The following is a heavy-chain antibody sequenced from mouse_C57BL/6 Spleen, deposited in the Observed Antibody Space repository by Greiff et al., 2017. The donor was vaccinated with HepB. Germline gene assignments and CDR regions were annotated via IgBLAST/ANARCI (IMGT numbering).Heavy chain of an antibody. J-gene: IGHJ3*01. D-gene: IGHD1-1*01. Sequence: EVMLVESGGGLVKPGGSLKLSCAASGFTFSSYAMSWVRQTPEKRLEWVATISDGGSYTYYPDNVKGRFTISRDNAKNNLYLQMSHLKSEDTAMYYCARDQDYGSSYWFAYWGQGTLVTVSA. CDR3: ARDQDYGSSYWFAY. CDR2: ISDGGSYT. CDR1: GFTFSSYA. V-gene: IGHV5-4*01.